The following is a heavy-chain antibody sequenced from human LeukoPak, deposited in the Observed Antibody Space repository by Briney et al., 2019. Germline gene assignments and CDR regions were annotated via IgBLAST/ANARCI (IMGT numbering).Heavy chain of an antibody. CDR1: GYSFTNYW. D-gene: IGHD4/OR15-4a*01. CDR3: ARLGANSLDY. J-gene: IGHJ4*02. Sequence: GESLKISCKGSGYSFTNYWISWVRQMPGKGLEWMGIIYPSDSDTRYSPSFQGQVTISADKSISTAYLQWSSLKASDTAMYFCARLGANSLDYWGQGTLVTVSS. CDR2: IYPSDSDT. V-gene: IGHV5-51*01.